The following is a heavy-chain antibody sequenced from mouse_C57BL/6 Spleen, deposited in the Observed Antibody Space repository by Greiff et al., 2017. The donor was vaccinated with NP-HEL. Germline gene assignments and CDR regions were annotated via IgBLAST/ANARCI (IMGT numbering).Heavy chain of an antibody. CDR3: AREEDYYYGSSQYYFDY. CDR1: GFTFSDYG. J-gene: IGHJ2*01. CDR2: ISSGSSTI. V-gene: IGHV5-17*01. Sequence: EVQVVESGGGLVKPGGSLKLSCAASGFTFSDYGMHWVRQAPEKGLEWVAYISSGSSTIYYADTVKGRFTISRDNAKNTLFLQMTSLRSEDTAMYYCAREEDYYYGSSQYYFDYWGQGTTLTVSS. D-gene: IGHD1-1*01.